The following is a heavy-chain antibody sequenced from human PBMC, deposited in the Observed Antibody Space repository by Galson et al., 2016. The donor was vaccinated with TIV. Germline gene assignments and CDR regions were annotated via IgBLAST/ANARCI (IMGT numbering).Heavy chain of an antibody. CDR1: GFIFDEYA. CDR2: ISRSSDRR. J-gene: IGHJ3*01. D-gene: IGHD3-3*01. CDR3: VKANIYLEEIMADGAFDF. V-gene: IGHV3-9*01. Sequence: SLRLSCAASGFIFDEYAMHWVRQVSGKGLEWVAGISRSSDRRGYADSVKGRFTISRDNAKNSLYLEMNSLRPEDTAFYYCVKANIYLEEIMADGAFDFWGQGTRVTVYS.